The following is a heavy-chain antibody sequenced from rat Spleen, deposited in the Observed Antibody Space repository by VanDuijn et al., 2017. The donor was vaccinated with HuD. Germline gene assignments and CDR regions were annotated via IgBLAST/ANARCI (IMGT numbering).Heavy chain of an antibody. D-gene: IGHD1-4*01. CDR2: IWTGGST. Sequence: QVQLKESGPGLVQPSQTLSLTCTVSGFSLTSYHVHWVRQPPGKGLEWMGIIWTGGSTDYNSALKSRLSISRDTSKSQVFLKMNSLQTEDTATYYCARAGYHFDYWGQGVMVTVSS. V-gene: IGHV2-30*01. CDR3: ARAGYHFDY. CDR1: GFSLTSYH. J-gene: IGHJ2*01.